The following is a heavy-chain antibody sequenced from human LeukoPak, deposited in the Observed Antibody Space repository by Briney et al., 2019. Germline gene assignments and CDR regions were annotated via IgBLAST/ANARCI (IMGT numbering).Heavy chain of an antibody. CDR1: GRSFSDYF. CDR2: INPSGSS. D-gene: IGHD3-22*01. CDR3: ARGRQEISMILVVMTGVSYYLDV. Sequence: SETLSLTCAVYGRSFSDYFWTWIRQSPGKGLEWIGEINPSGSSYYNPSLKSRLTISRDTSKNQFSLRLSSVTAADTAVYYCARGRQEISMILVVMTGVSYYLDVWGKGTTVTVS. J-gene: IGHJ6*03. V-gene: IGHV4-34*01.